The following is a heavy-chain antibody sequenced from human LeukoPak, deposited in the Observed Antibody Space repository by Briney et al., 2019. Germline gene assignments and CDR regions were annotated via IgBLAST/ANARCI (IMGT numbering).Heavy chain of an antibody. J-gene: IGHJ4*02. CDR1: WLPLSTIGGA. Sequence: SGPTLVNPTQTLTLTRTFSWLPLSTIGGAGGWMRQTPGKALVSVALIDWEYDKRFSPSLKARLTISKNTLKNQMVLTMTNMDPVDTGRYYCAYRNDYDDYWGQGTLVTVSS. CDR2: IDWEYDK. CDR3: AYRNDYDDY. V-gene: IGHV2-5*02.